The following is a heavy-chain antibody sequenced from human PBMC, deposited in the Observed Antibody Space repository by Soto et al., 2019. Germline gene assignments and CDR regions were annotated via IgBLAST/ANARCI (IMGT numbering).Heavy chain of an antibody. Sequence: SVKVHCKTSGYTFIGYYIHWVQQDSGQGLEWVGWLNPNSGATTYAQNFQGRVTMTRDRSITTAYMELSGLRADDTAVYYCARDMGSTIGNFDFWGQRTPVTVSS. CDR2: LNPNSGAT. CDR3: ARDMGSTIGNFDF. J-gene: IGHJ4*02. D-gene: IGHD3-3*01. V-gene: IGHV1-2*02. CDR1: GYTFIGYY.